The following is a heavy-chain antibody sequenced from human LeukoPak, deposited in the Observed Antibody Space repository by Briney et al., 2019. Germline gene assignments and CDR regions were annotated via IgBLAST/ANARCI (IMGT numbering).Heavy chain of an antibody. D-gene: IGHD3-9*01. V-gene: IGHV4-59*01. J-gene: IGHJ4*02. Sequence: SETLSLTCTVSGGSISSYYWSWIRQPPGKGLEWIGYIYYSGSTNYNASLKSRLAISVDTSKNQFSLDLTSVTAADTAVYYCARVLRYYDTYYFDYWGQGSLVTVSS. CDR2: IYYSGST. CDR1: GGSISSYY. CDR3: ARVLRYYDTYYFDY.